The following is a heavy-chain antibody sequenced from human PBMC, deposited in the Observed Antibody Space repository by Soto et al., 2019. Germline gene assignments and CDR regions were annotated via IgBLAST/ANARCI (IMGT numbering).Heavy chain of an antibody. D-gene: IGHD2-15*01. CDR1: GYTFTSYA. Sequence: QVQLVQSGAEVKKPGASVKVSCKASGYTFTSYAMHWVRQAPGQRLEWMEWINAGNGNTKYSQKFQGRVTITRDTSASTAYMELSSLRSEDTAVYYCARDRGYCSGGSCYSNYGWFDPWGQGTLVTVSS. CDR2: INAGNGNT. CDR3: ARDRGYCSGGSCYSNYGWFDP. J-gene: IGHJ5*02. V-gene: IGHV1-3*01.